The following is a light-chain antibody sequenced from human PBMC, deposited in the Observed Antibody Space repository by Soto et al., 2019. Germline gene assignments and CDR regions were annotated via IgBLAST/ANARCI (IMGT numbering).Light chain of an antibody. CDR1: QSISSSF. CDR3: QQYGGSRRT. J-gene: IGKJ1*01. CDR2: ASS. V-gene: IGKV3-20*01. Sequence: EIVLTQSPGTLSLSPGERATLSCRASQSISSSFFAWYQQRPGQAPRLLMYASSRRATGVPDRFSGSGSGTDFTLTIGRLEPEDFAVYYCQQYGGSRRTFGQGTKVEIK.